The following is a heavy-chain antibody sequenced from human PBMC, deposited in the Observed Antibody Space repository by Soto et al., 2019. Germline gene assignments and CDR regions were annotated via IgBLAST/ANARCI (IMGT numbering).Heavy chain of an antibody. CDR3: VRDGNCINTSCYGSWFDP. D-gene: IGHD2-2*01. CDR1: GFTFSTYW. V-gene: IGHV3-74*01. Sequence: PGGSLRLSCAASGFTFSTYWMHWIRQVPGKGLEWVSRINSDASHTYYADSVKGRFTISRDNAKSTLHLEMNSLRAEDTAVYYCVRDGNCINTSCYGSWFDPWGQGTLVTVSS. J-gene: IGHJ5*02. CDR2: INSDASHT.